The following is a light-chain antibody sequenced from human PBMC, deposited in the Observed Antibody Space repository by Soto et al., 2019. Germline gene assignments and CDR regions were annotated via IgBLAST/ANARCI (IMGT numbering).Light chain of an antibody. CDR2: DAS. CDR3: QQRYNWWT. V-gene: IGKV3-11*01. J-gene: IGKJ1*01. Sequence: EIVLTQSPATLSLSPGERATLSCRASQTISSYLAWYQQKPGQAPRLLIYDASNRATGIPARFSGSGSGTDITLTISSLEPEDFAVYDCQQRYNWWTCGQGTKVEIK. CDR1: QTISSY.